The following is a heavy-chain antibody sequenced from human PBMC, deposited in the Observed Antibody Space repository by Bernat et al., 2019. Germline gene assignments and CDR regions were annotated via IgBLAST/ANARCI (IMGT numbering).Heavy chain of an antibody. CDR3: ARHLSLVEDY. CDR1: GFTFSSYG. J-gene: IGHJ4*02. V-gene: IGHV3-30*03. Sequence: QVQLVESGGGVVQPGRSLRLSCAASGFTFSSYGMHWVRQAPGKGLEWVAVISYDGSNKYYADSVKGRFTISRDNSKNTLYLQMNSLRAEDTAVYYCARHLSLVEDYWGQGTLVTVSS. CDR2: ISYDGSNK. D-gene: IGHD3-16*02.